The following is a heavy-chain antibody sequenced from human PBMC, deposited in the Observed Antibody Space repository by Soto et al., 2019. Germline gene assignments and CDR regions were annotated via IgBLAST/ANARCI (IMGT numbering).Heavy chain of an antibody. J-gene: IGHJ4*02. CDR2: ISYDGNTN. CDR1: GFAFSSYG. V-gene: IGHV3-30*18. D-gene: IGHD5-12*01. Sequence: QVQLVESGGGVVQPGGSLRLSCAASGFAFSSYGIHWVRQAPGKGLEWVALISYDGNTNYYADSVKGRFTISRDNSKNTLYLQMDSLRPEDTAVYYCAKSGQATVICGYGDSWGQGTLVTVSS. CDR3: AKSGQATVICGYGDS.